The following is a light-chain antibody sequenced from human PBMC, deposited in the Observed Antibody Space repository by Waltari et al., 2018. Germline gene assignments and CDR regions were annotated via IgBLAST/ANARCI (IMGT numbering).Light chain of an antibody. CDR3: SAYAGSDNLV. CDR1: TSDACGSKY. J-gene: IGLJ2*01. Sequence: QSALTQPPSASGSPGQSVTIPCTGTTSDACGSKYVSLYQQHPGKAPKLMIYEVTTRPSGVPDRFSGSKSGNTASLTVSGLQAEDEAHYYCSAYAGSDNLVFGGGTKVTVL. CDR2: EVT. V-gene: IGLV2-8*01.